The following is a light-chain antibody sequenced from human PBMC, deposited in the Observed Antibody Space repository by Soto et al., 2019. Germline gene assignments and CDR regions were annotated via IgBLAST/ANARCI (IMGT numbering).Light chain of an antibody. V-gene: IGKV3-11*01. CDR2: DAS. Sequence: EIVLTQSPVTLSLSPGERANLSFRASQSVSNYLAWYQQKPGRAPRLLIYDASIRPTGIPARFSGSGSGTDFTLTISYLEPEDFAVYYCQQRSNWPPTFGQGTKVDIK. CDR1: QSVSNY. J-gene: IGKJ1*01. CDR3: QQRSNWPPT.